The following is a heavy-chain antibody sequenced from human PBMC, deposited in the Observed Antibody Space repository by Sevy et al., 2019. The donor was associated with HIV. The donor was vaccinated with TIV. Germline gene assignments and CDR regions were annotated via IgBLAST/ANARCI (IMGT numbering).Heavy chain of an antibody. CDR2: IGWNSGSV. CDR3: AKDLLPYGSGSYPLDY. Sequence: GGSLRLSCAASGFRFEDYGMHWVRRAPGKGLEWVSGIGWNSGSVGYAVSVKGRFTISRDNAKNLLYLQMNSLTSEDTALYYCAKDLLPYGSGSYPLDYWGPGTVVTVSS. CDR1: GFRFEDYG. D-gene: IGHD3-10*01. V-gene: IGHV3-9*01. J-gene: IGHJ4*02.